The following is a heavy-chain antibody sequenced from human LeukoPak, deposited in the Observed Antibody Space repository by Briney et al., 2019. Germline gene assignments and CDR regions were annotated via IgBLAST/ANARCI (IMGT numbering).Heavy chain of an antibody. CDR3: ACLTTADAFDI. CDR2: INPNSGGT. Sequence: ASVKVSCKASGYTFSGYYVHWVRQAPGQGLEWMGWINPNSGGTNYAQKFQGRVTMTRDTSISTASMELSRMRSDDTAVYYCACLTTADAFDIWGQGTMVTVSS. J-gene: IGHJ3*02. CDR1: GYTFSGYY. V-gene: IGHV1-2*02. D-gene: IGHD3-22*01.